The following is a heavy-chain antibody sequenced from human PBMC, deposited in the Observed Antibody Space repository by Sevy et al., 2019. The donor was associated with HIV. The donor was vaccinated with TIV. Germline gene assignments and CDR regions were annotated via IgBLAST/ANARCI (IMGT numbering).Heavy chain of an antibody. CDR1: SGSISSYY. Sequence: SETLSLTCTVSSGSISSYYWSWIRQPPGKGLEWIGYICYSGSTNYNPSLKSRVTISVDTSKNQFSLKLSSVTAADTAVYYCARLFDYYGRGGYFDYWGHGTLVTVSS. CDR3: ARLFDYYGRGGYFDY. CDR2: ICYSGST. V-gene: IGHV4-59*12. J-gene: IGHJ4*01. D-gene: IGHD3-10*01.